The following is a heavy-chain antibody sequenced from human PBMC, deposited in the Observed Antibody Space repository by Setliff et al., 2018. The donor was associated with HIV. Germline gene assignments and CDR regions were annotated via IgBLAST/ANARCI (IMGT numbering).Heavy chain of an antibody. J-gene: IGHJ5*02. CDR2: IIPMYGVT. CDR3: ALPYCSGGNCWSSASLPPAGWFDP. D-gene: IGHD2-15*01. V-gene: IGHV1-69*05. Sequence: GASVKVSCKASGGTFSSYVISWVRQAPGQGPEWMGGIIPMYGVTNYAQKFQGRVTITTDESTSTAYMVLSSLRSEDTAVYYCALPYCSGGNCWSSASLPPAGWFDPWGQGTLVTVSS. CDR1: GGTFSSYV.